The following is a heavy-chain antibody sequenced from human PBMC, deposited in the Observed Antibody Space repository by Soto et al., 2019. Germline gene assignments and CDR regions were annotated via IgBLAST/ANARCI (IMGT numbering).Heavy chain of an antibody. J-gene: IGHJ4*02. Sequence: ASVKVSCKASGFTFTSSAVQWVRQARGQRLEWIGWIVVGSGNTNYAQKFQERVTITRDMSTSTAYMELSSLRSEDTAVYYCAADHFYDSSGSLGYFDYWGQGTLVTVSS. CDR3: AADHFYDSSGSLGYFDY. V-gene: IGHV1-58*01. CDR1: GFTFTSSA. D-gene: IGHD3-22*01. CDR2: IVVGSGNT.